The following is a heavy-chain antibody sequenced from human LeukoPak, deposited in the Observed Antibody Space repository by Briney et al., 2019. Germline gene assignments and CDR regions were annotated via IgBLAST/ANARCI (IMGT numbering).Heavy chain of an antibody. V-gene: IGHV3-23*01. CDR2: ISGSGIST. J-gene: IGHJ3*02. CDR3: AKSWNYYDSSGDDALDI. D-gene: IGHD3-22*01. Sequence: GGSLRLSCAASGFTFSIYAMTWVRQAPGKGLEWVSGISGSGISTYYADSVKGRFTISRDNSKNTLYLQMNSLRVEDTAVYYCAKSWNYYDSSGDDALDIWGQGTMVTVSS. CDR1: GFTFSIYA.